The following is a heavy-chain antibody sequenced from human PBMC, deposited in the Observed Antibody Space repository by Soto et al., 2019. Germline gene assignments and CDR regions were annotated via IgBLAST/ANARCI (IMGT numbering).Heavy chain of an antibody. V-gene: IGHV1-18*01. CDR2: ISAYNGNT. J-gene: IGHJ6*03. CDR1: GYTFTSYG. CDR3: ARRKEDHYYYYMDV. Sequence: GASGKVSWKASGYTFTSYGISWVRRAPGQGVEWMGWISAYNGNTNYAQKLQGRVTMTTDTSTSTAYMELRSLRSDDTAVYYCARRKEDHYYYYMDVWGKGTTVTVSS.